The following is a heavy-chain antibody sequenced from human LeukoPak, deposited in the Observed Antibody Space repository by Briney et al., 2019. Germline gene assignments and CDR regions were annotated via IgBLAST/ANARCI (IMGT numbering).Heavy chain of an antibody. V-gene: IGHV1-18*01. CDR1: GYTFTSYG. CDR2: ISAYNGNT. Sequence: GASVKVSCKASGYTFTSYGISWVRQAPGQGLEWMGWISAYNGNTNYAQKLQGRVTITTDTSTSTAYMELRSLRSDDTAVYYCARDWVSCSGVSCYSYYYYYGMDVWGQGTTVTVSS. D-gene: IGHD2-15*01. CDR3: ARDWVSCSGVSCYSYYYYYGMDV. J-gene: IGHJ6*02.